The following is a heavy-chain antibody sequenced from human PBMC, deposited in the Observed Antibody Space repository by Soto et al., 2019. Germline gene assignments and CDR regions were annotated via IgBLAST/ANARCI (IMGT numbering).Heavy chain of an antibody. V-gene: IGHV3-48*01. Sequence: EVQLVESGEGLVQPGGSLRLSCAASGFSFSYYGMNWVRQAPGKGLEWVSYISTSSSNIYYADSVKGRFTISRDNAKNSLSLQMNSLRAADTAVYYCARETSTGNYYMDVWGKGTTVTVSS. CDR2: ISTSSSNI. CDR1: GFSFSYYG. J-gene: IGHJ6*03. D-gene: IGHD2-2*01. CDR3: ARETSTGNYYMDV.